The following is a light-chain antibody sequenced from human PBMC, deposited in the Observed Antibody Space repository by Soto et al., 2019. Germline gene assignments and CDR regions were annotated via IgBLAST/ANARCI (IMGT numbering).Light chain of an antibody. J-gene: IGKJ1*01. CDR2: GTS. CDR3: QQYGSSSWT. CDR1: QSVSSSY. V-gene: IGKV3-20*01. Sequence: EIVLTQSPGTLSLSPGERATLSCRASQSVSSSYLAWYQQKPGQAPRLLIYGTSSRATGIPDRFSGSGSGTDFTRTISRLEPEDFAGYYCQQYGSSSWTVGQGTKVEIK.